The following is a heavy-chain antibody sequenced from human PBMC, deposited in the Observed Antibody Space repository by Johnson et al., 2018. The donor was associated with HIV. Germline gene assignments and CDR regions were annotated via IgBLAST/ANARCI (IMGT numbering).Heavy chain of an antibody. CDR3: TRRDSGSLSFDI. J-gene: IGHJ3*02. V-gene: IGHV3-20*04. D-gene: IGHD1-26*01. CDR1: GFIFGDYG. Sequence: EQLVESGGSVLRPGGSLRLSCEGFGFIFGDYGLSWVRQAPGKGLEWVSGINWNGGNTGYADSVKGRCTISRDNDKNSLYLQMNSLRAEDTALYYCTRRDSGSLSFDIWGQGTMVTVSS. CDR2: INWNGGNT.